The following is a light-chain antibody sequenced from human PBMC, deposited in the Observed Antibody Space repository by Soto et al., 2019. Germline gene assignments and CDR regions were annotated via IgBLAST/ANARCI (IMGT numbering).Light chain of an antibody. J-gene: IGLJ1*01. CDR3: AAWDDSLSGFYV. Sequence: QSVLTQPPSASGTPGQRVTISCSGSSSNIGSNYVYWYQQLPGTDPKLLIYRNNQRPSGVPDRFSGSKSGTSGSLAISGLRSEDEADYYCAAWDDSLSGFYVFGTGTKLTVL. V-gene: IGLV1-47*01. CDR2: RNN. CDR1: SSNIGSNY.